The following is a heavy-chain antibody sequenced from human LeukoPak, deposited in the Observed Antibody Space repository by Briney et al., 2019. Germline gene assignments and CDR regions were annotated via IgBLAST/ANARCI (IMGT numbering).Heavy chain of an antibody. CDR2: IHHSGNS. CDR1: GASVTDYY. CDR3: TRGHWGLQS. Sequence: SETLSLTCTVSGASVTDYYWSWIRQSPGKGLKWISYIHHSGNSDYNPSLRSQVTTSLDTSKNQFSLNLISVTAADTAVYYCTRGHWGLQSWSQGTLVTVSS. D-gene: IGHD7-27*01. J-gene: IGHJ5*02. V-gene: IGHV4-59*02.